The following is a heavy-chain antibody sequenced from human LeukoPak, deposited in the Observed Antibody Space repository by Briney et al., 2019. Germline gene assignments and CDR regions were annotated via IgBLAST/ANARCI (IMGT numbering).Heavy chain of an antibody. CDR3: ARGRPRIPVAGTNFDY. J-gene: IGHJ4*02. CDR1: VYTFTSYG. V-gene: IGHV1-18*01. Sequence: ASVKVSCKASVYTFTSYGISWVRQAPGQGLEWMGWSIAYNGNTNYAQKLQGRVTMTTDTSTSTAYMELRSLRSDDTAVYYCARGRPRIPVAGTNFDYWGQGTLVTVSS. CDR2: SIAYNGNT. D-gene: IGHD6-19*01.